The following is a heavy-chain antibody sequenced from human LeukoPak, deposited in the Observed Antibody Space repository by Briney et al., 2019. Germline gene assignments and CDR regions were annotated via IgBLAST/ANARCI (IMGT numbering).Heavy chain of an antibody. Sequence: PGASVKVSCKASGYTFTSYYMHWVRQAPGQGLEWMGIINPSGGSTSYAQKFQGRVTMTRDMSTSTVCMELSSLRSEDTAVYYCARDFHDIVGAPNAGYFDYWGQGTLVTVSS. D-gene: IGHD1-26*01. CDR3: ARDFHDIVGAPNAGYFDY. V-gene: IGHV1-46*01. J-gene: IGHJ4*02. CDR2: INPSGGST. CDR1: GYTFTSYY.